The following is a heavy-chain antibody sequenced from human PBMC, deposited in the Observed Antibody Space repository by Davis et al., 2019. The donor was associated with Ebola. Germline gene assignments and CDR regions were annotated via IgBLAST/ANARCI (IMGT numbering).Heavy chain of an antibody. J-gene: IGHJ6*02. CDR3: VRGYYGMDV. CDR1: GFTLSSYW. CDR2: LDSDGSTT. V-gene: IGHV3-74*01. Sequence: GESLKISCAASGFTLSSYWMHWVRQAPGKGLVWVSRLDSDGSTTNYADSVKGRFTIPRDNAKNTLYLQMNSLRAEDTAVYYCVRGYYGMDVWGQGTTVTVSS.